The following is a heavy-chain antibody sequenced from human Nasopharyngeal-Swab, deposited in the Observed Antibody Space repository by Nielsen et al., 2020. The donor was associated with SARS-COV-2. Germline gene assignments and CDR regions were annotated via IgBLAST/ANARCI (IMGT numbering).Heavy chain of an antibody. Sequence: SETRSLTCTVSGGSVTISSYYWSWIRQSPEKGLEWIGYVYHDGTTTFNPSLRSRVTMSVDTSKNQFCLRLNSVTAADTAVYYCARSIVVVITGGVWGEGILVTGSS. V-gene: IGHV4-61*01. D-gene: IGHD2-21*01. J-gene: IGHJ4*02. CDR3: ARSIVVVITGGV. CDR1: GGSVTISSYY. CDR2: VYHDGTT.